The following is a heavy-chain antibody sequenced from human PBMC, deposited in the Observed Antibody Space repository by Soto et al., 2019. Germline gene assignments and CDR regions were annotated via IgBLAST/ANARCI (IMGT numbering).Heavy chain of an antibody. CDR2: IYYSGST. Sequence: PSETLSLTWTISGGSISSYYWSWIRQPPGKGLEWIGYIYYSGSTNYNPSLKSRVTISVDTSKNQFSLKLSSVTAADTAVYYCARGGYYGSDDYWGQGTLVTVSS. CDR1: GGSISSYY. D-gene: IGHD3-10*01. CDR3: ARGGYYGSDDY. J-gene: IGHJ4*02. V-gene: IGHV4-59*01.